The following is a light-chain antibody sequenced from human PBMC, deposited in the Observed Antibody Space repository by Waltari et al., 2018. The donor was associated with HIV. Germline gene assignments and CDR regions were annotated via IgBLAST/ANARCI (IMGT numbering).Light chain of an antibody. CDR3: QQYGSSPFT. V-gene: IGKV3-20*01. Sequence: DIVLTQSPGTLTWSPGDRATHSCRASQSVSSSYLAWYQQKPGQAPRLLIYGASRRATGIPDRFSGSGSGTDFTLTISRLEPEDFAVYYCQQYGSSPFTFGQGTRLEI. CDR1: QSVSSSY. J-gene: IGKJ5*01. CDR2: GAS.